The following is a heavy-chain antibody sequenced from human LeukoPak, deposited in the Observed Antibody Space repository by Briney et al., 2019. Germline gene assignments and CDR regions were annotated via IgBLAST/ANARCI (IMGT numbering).Heavy chain of an antibody. J-gene: IGHJ4*02. CDR1: GGSISSSSYY. CDR2: IYYSGST. CDR3: ARLSQGCFDY. V-gene: IGHV4-39*01. D-gene: IGHD3-3*02. Sequence: SETLSLTCTVSGGSISSSSYYWGWIRQPPGKGLEWIGSIYYSGSTYYNPSLKSRVTISVDTSKNQFSLKLSSATAADTAVYYCARLSQGCFDYWGQGTLVTVSS.